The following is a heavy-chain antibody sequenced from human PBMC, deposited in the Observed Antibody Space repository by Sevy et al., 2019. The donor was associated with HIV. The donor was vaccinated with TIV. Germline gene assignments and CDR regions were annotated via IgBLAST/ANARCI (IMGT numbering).Heavy chain of an antibody. D-gene: IGHD3-9*01. V-gene: IGHV3-30*04. CDR2: ISYDGSNK. CDR1: GFTFSRYA. J-gene: IGHJ6*02. CDR3: ARITQGGTIFSGMDV. Sequence: GGSLRLSCAAYGFTFSRYALHWVRQAPGKGLEWVAVISYDGSNKYSADSVKGRFTISRDNSKNTLNLQMNSLRGEDTAVYYCARITQGGTIFSGMDVWGQGTTVTVSS.